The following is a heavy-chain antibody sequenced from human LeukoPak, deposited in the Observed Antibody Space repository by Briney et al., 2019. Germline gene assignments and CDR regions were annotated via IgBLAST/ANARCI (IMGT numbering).Heavy chain of an antibody. CDR2: IRYDGTNR. J-gene: IGHJ4*02. CDR3: AKDFYGSYDTLTGCFDY. D-gene: IGHD3-9*01. CDR1: GITFSDFG. V-gene: IGHV3-30*02. Sequence: PGGSLRLSCAVSGITFSDFGMHWVRQAPGKGLEWVAFIRYDGTNRYYADSVKGRFTISRDNSKNTLYLQMNSLRAEDTAFYYCAKDFYGSYDTLTGCFDYWGQGTLVTVSS.